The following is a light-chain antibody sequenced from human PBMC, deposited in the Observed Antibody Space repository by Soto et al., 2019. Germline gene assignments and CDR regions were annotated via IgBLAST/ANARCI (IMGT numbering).Light chain of an antibody. CDR3: SSYTSGGNYV. Sequence: QSVLTQPASVSGSPGQSVAISCTETSSDVAAYNFVSWYQQHPGKAPKLMVFDVSNRPSGVSDRFSGSKPGNTASLTISGLQAEDEADYYCSSYTSGGNYVFGTGTKVTVL. CDR1: SSDVAAYNF. J-gene: IGLJ1*01. CDR2: DVS. V-gene: IGLV2-14*01.